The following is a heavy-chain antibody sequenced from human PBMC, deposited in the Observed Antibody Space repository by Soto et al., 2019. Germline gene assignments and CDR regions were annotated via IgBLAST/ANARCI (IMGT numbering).Heavy chain of an antibody. V-gene: IGHV3-21*01. D-gene: IGHD5-12*01. CDR1: GFTFSSYS. Sequence: EVQLVESGGGLVKPGGSLRLSCAASGFTFSSYSMNWVRQAPGKGLEWVSSISSSSSYIYYADSVKGRFTISRDNAKNSLYLQMNSLRAEDTAVYSCARVTDGYTLGAVDYWGQGTLVTVSS. CDR3: ARVTDGYTLGAVDY. CDR2: ISSSSSYI. J-gene: IGHJ4*02.